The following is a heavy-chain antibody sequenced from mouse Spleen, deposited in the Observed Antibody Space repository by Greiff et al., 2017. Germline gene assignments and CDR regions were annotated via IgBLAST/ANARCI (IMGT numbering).Heavy chain of an antibody. D-gene: IGHD2-1*01. J-gene: IGHJ2*01. CDR2: IDPENGDT. Sequence: VQLKESGAELVRPGASVKLSCTASGFNIKDDYMHWVKQRPEQGLEWIGWIDPENGDTEYASKFQGKATITADTSSNTAYLQLSSLTSEDTAVYYCTRGNFSYWGQGTTLTVSS. V-gene: IGHV14-4*01. CDR3: TRGNFSY. CDR1: GFNIKDDY.